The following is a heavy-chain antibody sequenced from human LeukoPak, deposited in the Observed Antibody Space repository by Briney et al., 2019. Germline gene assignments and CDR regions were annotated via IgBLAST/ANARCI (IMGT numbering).Heavy chain of an antibody. CDR1: GGSISNYY. D-gene: IGHD3-10*01. J-gene: IGHJ5*02. Sequence: SETLSLTCTVSGGSISNYYWSWIRQPPGKGLEWIGYIHYSGSTNYNPSLKSRVTISVDTSRNQFSLKLNSVTAADTAVYYCARDSGTTGEVKFDPWGQGILVTVSS. V-gene: IGHV4-59*01. CDR3: ARDSGTTGEVKFDP. CDR2: IHYSGST.